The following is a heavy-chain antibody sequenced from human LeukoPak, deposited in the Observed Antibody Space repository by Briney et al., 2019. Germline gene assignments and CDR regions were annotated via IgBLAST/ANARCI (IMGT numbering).Heavy chain of an antibody. D-gene: IGHD3-10*01. CDR1: GFTFSSYG. Sequence: PGGSLRLSCAASGFTFSSYGMHWVRQAPGKGLEWVAVISYDGSNKYYADSVKGRFTISRDNSKNTLYLQMNSLRTEDTALYYCAKPSGSTNMGGFDYWGQGTLVTVSS. CDR2: ISYDGSNK. V-gene: IGHV3-30*18. CDR3: AKPSGSTNMGGFDY. J-gene: IGHJ4*02.